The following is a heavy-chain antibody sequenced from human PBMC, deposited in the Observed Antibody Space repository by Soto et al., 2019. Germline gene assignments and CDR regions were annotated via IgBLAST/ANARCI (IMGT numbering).Heavy chain of an antibody. J-gene: IGHJ6*03. V-gene: IGHV3-74*01. CDR3: ARDHFDFWSGLFRRKAGPRYMDV. CDR1: GFTFSSYW. D-gene: IGHD3-3*01. CDR2: INSDGSST. Sequence: GGSLRLSCAASGFTFSSYWMHWVRQAPGKGLVWVSRINSDGSSTSYADSVKGRFTISRDNAKNTLYLQMNSLRAEDTAVYYCARDHFDFWSGLFRRKAGPRYMDVWGKGTTVTVSS.